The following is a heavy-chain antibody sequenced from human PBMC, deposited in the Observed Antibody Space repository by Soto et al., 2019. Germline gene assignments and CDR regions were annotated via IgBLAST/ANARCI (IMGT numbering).Heavy chain of an antibody. J-gene: IGHJ3*02. CDR3: ARVGPTRDTIFGVVPVAFDI. D-gene: IGHD3-3*01. V-gene: IGHV1-69*13. Sequence: ASVKVSCKASGGTFSSYAISWVRQAPGQGLEWMGGIIPIFGTANYAQKFQGRVTITADESTSTAYMELSSLRSEDTAVYYCARVGPTRDTIFGVVPVAFDIWGQGTMVTVSS. CDR1: GGTFSSYA. CDR2: IIPIFGTA.